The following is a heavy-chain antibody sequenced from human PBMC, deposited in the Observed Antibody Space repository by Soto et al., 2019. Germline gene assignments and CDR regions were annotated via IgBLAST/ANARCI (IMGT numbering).Heavy chain of an antibody. V-gene: IGHV4-34*01. J-gene: IGHJ4*02. Sequence: SETLSLTCAVYGGSFSGYYWSWIRQPPGKGLEWIGEINHSGSTNYNPSLKSRVTISVDTSKNQFSLKLSSVTAADTAVYYCARGGPNIVATISSGVYVYWGQGTLVTVSS. CDR3: ARGGPNIVATISSGVYVY. CDR1: GGSFSGYY. CDR2: INHSGST. D-gene: IGHD5-12*01.